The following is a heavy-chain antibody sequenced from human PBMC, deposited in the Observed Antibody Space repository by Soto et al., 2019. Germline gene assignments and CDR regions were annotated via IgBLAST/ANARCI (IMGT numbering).Heavy chain of an antibody. D-gene: IGHD2-2*01. Sequence: QGQLVQSGAEVKKSGAAVKVSCKASGFAFSSYGINWVRQAPGQGLEWMGGISSFNGTKYTQKFQGRVTRTTGTATTTAYLELRGLKSDDTAVYYCARDLRGFCTSANCYGDFDYWGQGTLITVSS. CDR1: GFAFSSYG. CDR2: ISSFNGT. CDR3: ARDLRGFCTSANCYGDFDY. J-gene: IGHJ4*02. V-gene: IGHV1-18*04.